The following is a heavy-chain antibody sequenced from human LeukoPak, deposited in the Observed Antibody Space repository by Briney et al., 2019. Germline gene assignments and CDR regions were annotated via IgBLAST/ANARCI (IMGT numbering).Heavy chain of an antibody. CDR2: INHSGST. J-gene: IGHJ4*02. V-gene: IGHV4-34*01. CDR1: GGSFSGYY. Sequence: SETLSLTCAVYGGSFSGYYWSWIRQPPGKGLEWIGEINHSGSTNYNPSLKSRVTISVDTSKNQFSLRLSSVTAADTAVYYCARLRGYCSTNSCYAGTSMADYFDYWGQGTLVTVSS. CDR3: ARLRGYCSTNSCYAGTSMADYFDY. D-gene: IGHD2-2*01.